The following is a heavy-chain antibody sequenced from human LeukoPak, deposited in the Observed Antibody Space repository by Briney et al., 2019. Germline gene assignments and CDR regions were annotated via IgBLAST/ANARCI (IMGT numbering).Heavy chain of an antibody. Sequence: SETLFLTCAVSGSSISSDYYWGWVRQPPGKGLAWVGSIYHDETTYYNPSLKSRVTISLVTSKKQFSLMLASVTAADTAIYYCANADNEDFFDSWGQGILVTVSS. CDR1: GSSISSDYY. CDR2: IYHDETT. CDR3: ANADNEDFFDS. V-gene: IGHV4-38-2*01. J-gene: IGHJ4*02. D-gene: IGHD1-1*01.